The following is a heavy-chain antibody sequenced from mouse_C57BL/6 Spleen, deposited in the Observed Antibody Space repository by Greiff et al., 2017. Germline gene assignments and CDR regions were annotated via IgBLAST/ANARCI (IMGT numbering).Heavy chain of an antibody. Sequence: QVQLKESGAELVKPGASVKMSCKASGYTFTSYWITWVKQRPGQGLEWIGDIYPGSGSTNYNEKFKSKATLPVDTSSSTAYMQLSSLTSEDSAVYYCTTSSGYGFAYWGQGTLVTVSA. CDR2: IYPGSGST. V-gene: IGHV1-55*01. D-gene: IGHD3-2*02. CDR3: TTSSGYGFAY. CDR1: GYTFTSYW. J-gene: IGHJ3*01.